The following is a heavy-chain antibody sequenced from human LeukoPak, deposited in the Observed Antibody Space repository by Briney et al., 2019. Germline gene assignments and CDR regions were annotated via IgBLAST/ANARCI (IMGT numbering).Heavy chain of an antibody. CDR2: VSGYTGNT. D-gene: IGHD6-6*01. CDR1: GYTFTTYG. CDR3: ARGEVSASLYYFDF. Sequence: ASVTVSCKTSGYTFTTYGVSWVRQAPGQGLEWMGWVSGYTGNTNYAERFQGRVTMTTDTSTTTVYMELTSLRSDDTAVYYCARGEVSASLYYFDFWGQGILVTVS. V-gene: IGHV1-18*01. J-gene: IGHJ4*02.